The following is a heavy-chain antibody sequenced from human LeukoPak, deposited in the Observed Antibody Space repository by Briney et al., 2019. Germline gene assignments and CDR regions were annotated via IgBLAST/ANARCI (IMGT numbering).Heavy chain of an antibody. Sequence: GGPLSLSCAASGFPFSSYALTWVRQAPGKGRGWVSAISGSGGSTYYAGSVKGRFTISRDNSKNPLYLQMNSLRAEDTAVYYCAKDLDWFGSLGYYFDYWGQGTLVTTSS. CDR1: GFPFSSYA. CDR3: AKDLDWFGSLGYYFDY. J-gene: IGHJ4*02. CDR2: ISGSGGST. V-gene: IGHV3-23*01. D-gene: IGHD3-10*01.